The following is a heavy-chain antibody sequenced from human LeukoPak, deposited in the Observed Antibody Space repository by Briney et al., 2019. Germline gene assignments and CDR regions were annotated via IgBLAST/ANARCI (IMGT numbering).Heavy chain of an antibody. D-gene: IGHD6-6*01. J-gene: IGHJ4*02. CDR1: GFTFSSYS. CDR2: ISSSSSYI. V-gene: IGHV3-21*01. CDR3: ARDLAARHFDY. Sequence: PGGSLRLSCAASGFTFSSYSMNWVRQAPGKGLEWVSPISSSSSYIYYADSVKGRFTISRDNSKNTLYLQMNSLRGEDTAIYYCARDLAARHFDYWGQGTLVTVSS.